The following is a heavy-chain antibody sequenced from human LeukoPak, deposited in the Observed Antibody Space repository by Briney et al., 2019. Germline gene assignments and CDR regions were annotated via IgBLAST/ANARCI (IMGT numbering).Heavy chain of an antibody. Sequence: ASVKVSCKASGYTFTSYGISWVRQAPGQGLEWMGWISAYNGNTNYAQKLQGRVTMTTDTSTSTAYMELRSLRSDDTAVYYCARDRPYYDILTGPDYWGQGTLVPVSS. CDR2: ISAYNGNT. CDR1: GYTFTSYG. CDR3: ARDRPYYDILTGPDY. V-gene: IGHV1-18*01. D-gene: IGHD3-9*01. J-gene: IGHJ4*02.